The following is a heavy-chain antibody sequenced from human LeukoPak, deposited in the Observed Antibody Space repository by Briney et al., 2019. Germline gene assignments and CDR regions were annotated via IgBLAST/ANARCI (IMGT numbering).Heavy chain of an antibody. CDR1: GDSISSYY. CDR2: ISYSGST. CDR3: ARAVDTSGYLPGY. V-gene: IGHV4-59*01. Sequence: SETLSLTCTVSGDSISSYYWSWIRQPPGKGLEWIGYISYSGSTNYSPSLKTRVTISLDTSKKQFSLKLSSVTAADTAVYYRARAVDTSGYLPGYWGQGTLVTVSS. J-gene: IGHJ4*02. D-gene: IGHD3-22*01.